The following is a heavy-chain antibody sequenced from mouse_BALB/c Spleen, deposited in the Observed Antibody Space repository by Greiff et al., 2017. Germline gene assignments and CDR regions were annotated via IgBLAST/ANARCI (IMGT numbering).Heavy chain of an antibody. CDR1: GYTFTSYW. CDR3: ARELTGSAWFAY. J-gene: IGHJ3*01. D-gene: IGHD4-1*01. Sequence: VQLQQSGAELARPGASVKLSCKASGYTFTSYWMQWVKQRPGQGLEWIGAIYPGDGDTRYTQKFKGKATLTADKSSSTAYMQLSSLASEDSAVYYCARELTGSAWFAYWGQGTLVTVSA. CDR2: IYPGDGDT. V-gene: IGHV1-87*01.